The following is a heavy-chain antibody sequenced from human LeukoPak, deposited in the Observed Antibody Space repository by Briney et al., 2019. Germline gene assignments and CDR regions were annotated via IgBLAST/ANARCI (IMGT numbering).Heavy chain of an antibody. J-gene: IGHJ5*02. Sequence: SETLSLTCTVSGGSISSSSYYWGWIRQPPGKGLEWIGSIYYSGSTYYNPSLKSRITISVDTSKNQFSLKLSSVTAADTAVYYCARGGYSYDNWFDPWGQGTLVTVSS. CDR3: ARGGYSYDNWFDP. CDR1: GGSISSSSYY. V-gene: IGHV4-39*07. D-gene: IGHD5-18*01. CDR2: IYYSGST.